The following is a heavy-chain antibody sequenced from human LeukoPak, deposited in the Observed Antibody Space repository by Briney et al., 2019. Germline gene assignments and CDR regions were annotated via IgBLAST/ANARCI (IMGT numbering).Heavy chain of an antibody. CDR1: GGSISSSSYY. J-gene: IGHJ4*02. CDR2: IYYSGST. V-gene: IGHV4-39*07. D-gene: IGHD6-19*01. Sequence: PSETLSLTCTVSGGSISSSSYYWGWIRQPPGKGLEWIGSIYYSGSTYYNPSLKSRVTISVDTSKNQFSLKLSSVTAADTAVYYCARDVQAVAGTGGNLDYWGQGTLVTVSS. CDR3: ARDVQAVAGTGGNLDY.